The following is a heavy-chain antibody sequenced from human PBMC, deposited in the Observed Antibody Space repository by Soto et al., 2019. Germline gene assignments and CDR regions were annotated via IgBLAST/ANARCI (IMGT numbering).Heavy chain of an antibody. Sequence: QVQLVQSGAEVKKPGSSVQVSCKASGGTFSTYAISWVRQAPGQGLEWMGGIIPIFGRTTYAQKFQGRVTINPDKSTTTAYMELSGLRSEDTAVYYCAKGEAMVTAVDAFDIWGQGTMVTVSS. CDR2: IIPIFGRT. V-gene: IGHV1-69*06. D-gene: IGHD2-21*02. CDR3: AKGEAMVTAVDAFDI. J-gene: IGHJ3*02. CDR1: GGTFSTYA.